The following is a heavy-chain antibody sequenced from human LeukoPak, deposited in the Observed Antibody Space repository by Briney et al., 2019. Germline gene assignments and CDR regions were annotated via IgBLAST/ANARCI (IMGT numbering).Heavy chain of an antibody. J-gene: IGHJ5*02. D-gene: IGHD3-10*01. V-gene: IGHV4-39*01. CDR2: IYYSGST. CDR1: GGSISSSSYY. Sequence: SETLSLTCTVSGGSISSSSYYWGWIRQPPGKGLEWIGSIYYSGSTYNNPSLKSRVTISVDTSKNQFSLKLSSVTAADTAVYYCAGLLWFGELMAEEFDPWGQGTLVTVSS. CDR3: AGLLWFGELMAEEFDP.